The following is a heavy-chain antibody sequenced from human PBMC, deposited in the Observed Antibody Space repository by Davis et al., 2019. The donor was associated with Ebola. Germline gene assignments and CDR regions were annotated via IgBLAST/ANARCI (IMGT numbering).Heavy chain of an antibody. Sequence: GESLKISCAASGFTFSSYWMHWVRQAPGKGLVWVSRINSDGSSTSYADSVKGRFTISRDNAKNTLYLQMNSLRAEDTAVYYCAKDQLPTYYYYGMDVWGKGTTVTVSS. V-gene: IGHV3-74*01. CDR1: GFTFSSYW. CDR2: INSDGSST. D-gene: IGHD1-7*01. CDR3: AKDQLPTYYYYGMDV. J-gene: IGHJ6*04.